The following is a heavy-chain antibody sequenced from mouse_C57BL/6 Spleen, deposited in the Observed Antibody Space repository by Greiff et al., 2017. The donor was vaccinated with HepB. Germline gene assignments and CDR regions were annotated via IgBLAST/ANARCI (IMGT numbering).Heavy chain of an antibody. D-gene: IGHD2-1*01. Sequence: EVKLMESGGGLVKSGGSLKLSCAASGFTFSSYAMSWVRQTPEKRLEWVATISDGGSYTYYPDNVKGRFTISRDNAKNNLYLQMSHLKSEDTAMYYCARGGNYDAMDYWGQGTSVTVSS. CDR1: GFTFSSYA. J-gene: IGHJ4*01. CDR3: ARGGNYDAMDY. V-gene: IGHV5-4*03. CDR2: ISDGGSYT.